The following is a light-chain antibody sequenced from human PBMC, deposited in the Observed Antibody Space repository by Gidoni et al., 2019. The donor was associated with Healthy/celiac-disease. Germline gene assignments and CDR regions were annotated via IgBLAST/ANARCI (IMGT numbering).Light chain of an antibody. CDR3: SSYTSSSPWV. J-gene: IGLJ3*02. V-gene: IGLV2-14*01. CDR1: SSAVGGYNY. Sequence: QSALTQHASGSGSPATSITISCTGTSSAVGGYNYVTWYQQHPGNAPKLMIYDVSNRPSGVSNRFSGSKSGNTASLTSSGLQAEDEADYYCSSYTSSSPWVFGGGTKLTVL. CDR2: DVS.